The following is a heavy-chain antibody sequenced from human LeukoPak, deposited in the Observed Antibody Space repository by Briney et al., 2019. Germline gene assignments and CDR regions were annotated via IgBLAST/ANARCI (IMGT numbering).Heavy chain of an antibody. CDR2: MEGDGSRS. CDR1: GFTFSRFW. CDR3: TRDLMDYDVSTGLHHYYMDV. V-gene: IGHV3-74*03. Sequence: GGSPRLSCAASGFTFSRFWMHWVRQAPGKGLVWVSCMEGDGSRSTYADSVKGRFTISRDNAKNSLYLQMNSLRVEDTAVCYCTRDLMDYDVSTGLHHYYMDVWGQGTTVTVSS. D-gene: IGHD3-9*01. J-gene: IGHJ6*02.